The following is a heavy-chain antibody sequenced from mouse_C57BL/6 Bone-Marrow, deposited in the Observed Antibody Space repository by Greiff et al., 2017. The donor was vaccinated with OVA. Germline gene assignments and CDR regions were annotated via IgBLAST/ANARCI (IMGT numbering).Heavy chain of an antibody. J-gene: IGHJ1*03. CDR1: GYTFTDYN. Sequence: EVKLMESGPELVKPGASVKMSCKASGYTFTDYNMHWVKQSHGKSLEWIGYINPNNGGTSYNQKFKGKATLTVNKSSSTAYMELRSLTSEDSAVYYCARGVRDFDVWGTGTTVTVSS. CDR3: ARGVRDFDV. V-gene: IGHV1-22*01. CDR2: INPNNGGT. D-gene: IGHD3-2*02.